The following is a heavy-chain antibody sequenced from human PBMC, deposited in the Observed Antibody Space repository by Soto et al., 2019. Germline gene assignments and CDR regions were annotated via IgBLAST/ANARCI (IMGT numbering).Heavy chain of an antibody. Sequence: QVQLQESGPGLVKPSETLSLTCTVSGGSINNYHWCWIRQPPGKGLEWIGCIYYSGSTNYNPSRKSRITIPIDTSKKQFSLKLNSVTAADTAVYYCARRNYGSGRLDPWGQGTLVTASS. CDR2: IYYSGST. CDR3: ARRNYGSGRLDP. CDR1: GGSINNYH. D-gene: IGHD3-10*01. V-gene: IGHV4-59*01. J-gene: IGHJ5*02.